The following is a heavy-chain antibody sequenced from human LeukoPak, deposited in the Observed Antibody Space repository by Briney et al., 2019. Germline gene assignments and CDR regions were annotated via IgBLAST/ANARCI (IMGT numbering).Heavy chain of an antibody. CDR1: GFTLGSHW. V-gene: IGHV3-23*01. CDR3: AKVRRGGGYDSPPSDAFDI. J-gene: IGHJ3*02. D-gene: IGHD5-12*01. CDR2: LGGSAAST. Sequence: GGSLRLSCAASGFTLGSHWMHWVRQAPGKGMEWLSALGGSAASTYYADSVKGRFTISRDNSKNTLYLQMNSLRAEDTAVYYCAKVRRGGGYDSPPSDAFDIWGQGTMVTVSS.